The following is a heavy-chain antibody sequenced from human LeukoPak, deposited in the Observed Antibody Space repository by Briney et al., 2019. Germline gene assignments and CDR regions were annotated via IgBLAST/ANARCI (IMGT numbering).Heavy chain of an antibody. Sequence: LTGGSLRLSCVASGFSFDDYGMFWVRQTPGKGLEWVSGISWNGGNIGYADSVKGRFTISRDNTKNSLFLQLNSLRVEDTAVYYCVRDRGWFHFDLWGQGTLVTVSS. CDR2: ISWNGGNI. V-gene: IGHV3-20*04. D-gene: IGHD3-10*01. J-gene: IGHJ4*02. CDR3: VRDRGWFHFDL. CDR1: GFSFDDYG.